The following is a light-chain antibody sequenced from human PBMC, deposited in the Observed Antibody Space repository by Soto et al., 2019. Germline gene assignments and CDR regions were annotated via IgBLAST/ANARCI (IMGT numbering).Light chain of an antibody. CDR1: QSLHSNF. J-gene: IGKJ3*01. Sequence: EIVMTQSPATLSVSPGERATLSCRASQSLHSNFLVWYQQKPGQAPRLLISSTSRRATGIPDRFSGSGSGTDFTLTIRRMETEPFAVYYCHQSGISPLTFGPGTKVDIK. V-gene: IGKV3-20*01. CDR2: STS. CDR3: HQSGISPLT.